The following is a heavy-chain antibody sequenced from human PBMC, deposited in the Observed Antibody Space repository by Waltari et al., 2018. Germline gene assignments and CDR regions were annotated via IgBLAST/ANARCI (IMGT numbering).Heavy chain of an antibody. CDR2: IYTSGST. V-gene: IGHV4-4*09. CDR3: ARSLTITMIPDY. D-gene: IGHD3-22*01. J-gene: IGHJ4*02. Sequence: QVQLPESGPGLVKPSEPLSLTCPFSGCSISSHYWIWIRQPPGKGLEWIGYIYTSGSTNYNPSLKSRVTISVDTSKNQFALKLSSVTAADTAVYYCARSLTITMIPDYWGQGTLVTVSS. CDR1: GCSISSHY.